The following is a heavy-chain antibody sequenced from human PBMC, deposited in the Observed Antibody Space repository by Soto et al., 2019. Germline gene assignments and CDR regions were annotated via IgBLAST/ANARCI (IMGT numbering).Heavy chain of an antibody. D-gene: IGHD3-3*01. CDR2: INHSGST. V-gene: IGHV4-34*01. Sequence: PWGTLSLTCAVYGVSFSGYYWSWIRPPPGKGLEWIGEINHSGSTNYNPSLKSRVTISVDTSKNQFSLKLSSVTAADTAVYYCARLPRRHYDFWSGYRFYYYGMDVWGQGTTVTVSS. J-gene: IGHJ6*02. CDR3: ARLPRRHYDFWSGYRFYYYGMDV. CDR1: GVSFSGYY.